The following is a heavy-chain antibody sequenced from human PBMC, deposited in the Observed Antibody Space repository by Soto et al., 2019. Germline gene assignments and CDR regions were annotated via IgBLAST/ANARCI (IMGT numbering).Heavy chain of an antibody. CDR1: GVSINSGDNF. V-gene: IGHV4-30-4*01. Sequence: SETLSLTCTVSGVSINSGDNFWSWIRQPPGKGLEWMGYIYYTGSTYYDPSLNRRITMSVDMSKNQFSLRLTSVTAADTALYFCARAEFNSVWFPFDSWGQGAPVTVSS. D-gene: IGHD6-19*01. CDR2: IYYTGST. CDR3: ARAEFNSVWFPFDS. J-gene: IGHJ4*02.